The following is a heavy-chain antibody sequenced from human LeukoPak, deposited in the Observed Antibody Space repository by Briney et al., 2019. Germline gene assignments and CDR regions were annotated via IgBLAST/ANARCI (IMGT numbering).Heavy chain of an antibody. D-gene: IGHD2-2*02. Sequence: GGSLRLSCAASGFTFSSYSMNWVRQAPGKGLEWVSSISSSSSSYIYYADSVKGRFTISRDNAKNSLYLQMNSLRAEDTAVYYCARDEADIVVVPAAIKYYYYMDVWGKGTTVTVSS. CDR1: GFTFSSYS. J-gene: IGHJ6*03. V-gene: IGHV3-21*01. CDR3: ARDEADIVVVPAAIKYYYYMDV. CDR2: ISSSSSSYI.